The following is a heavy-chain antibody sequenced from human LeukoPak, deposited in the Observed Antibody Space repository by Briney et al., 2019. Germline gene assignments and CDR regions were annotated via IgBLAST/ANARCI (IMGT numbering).Heavy chain of an antibody. CDR1: GGSISSNKW. V-gene: IGHV4-4*02. J-gene: IGHJ5*02. D-gene: IGHD3-9*01. Sequence: PSETLSLTGAVSGGSISSNKWWSWVRQSPGKGLQWIGEIYHNGRTNYSPALESRVTISVDKSKNQFSLNLTSVTAADTAVYYCAVLTLTPNYFDPWGQGILVTVSS. CDR3: AVLTLTPNYFDP. CDR2: IYHNGRT.